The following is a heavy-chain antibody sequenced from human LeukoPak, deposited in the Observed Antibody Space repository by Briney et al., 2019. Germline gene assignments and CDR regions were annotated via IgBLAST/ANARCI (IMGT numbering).Heavy chain of an antibody. Sequence: GGSLRLSCAASGFSFTSYAMSWVRQAPGKGLEWVSAISTGSGSKYYADCVKGRFTICRDNSKNTLSLQLNSLRAEVTAVYYCANARVMIRFFDYWGQGTLVTVSS. V-gene: IGHV3-23*01. D-gene: IGHD3-16*01. CDR1: GFSFTSYA. CDR3: ANARVMIRFFDY. J-gene: IGHJ4*02. CDR2: ISTGSGSK.